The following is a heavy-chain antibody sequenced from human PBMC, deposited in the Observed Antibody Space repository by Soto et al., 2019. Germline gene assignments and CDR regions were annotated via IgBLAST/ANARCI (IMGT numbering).Heavy chain of an antibody. J-gene: IGHJ3*02. Sequence: QVQLQQWGAGLLKPSETLSLNCGVSGGSFSGYYWSWIRQPPGKGLEWIGEINHCGSADYNPSLKSRVTISVDTSKTQISLKLSSVTAADSGVYYCAGETSDYDFLAAPTTFDIWGQGTMVSVSS. CDR3: AGETSDYDFLAAPTTFDI. D-gene: IGHD3-9*01. V-gene: IGHV4-34*01. CDR2: INHCGSA. CDR1: GGSFSGYY.